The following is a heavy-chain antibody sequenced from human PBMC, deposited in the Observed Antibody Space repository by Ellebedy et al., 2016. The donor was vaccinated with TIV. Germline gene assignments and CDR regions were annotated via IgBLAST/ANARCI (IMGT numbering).Heavy chain of an antibody. CDR1: GYTFTNYG. CDR3: ARDRRVTGNKSP. Sequence: AASVKVSCKASGYTFTNYGISWVRQAPGQGLEWLGWISAYDGNTNYAQKVQGRVTMTTDTSTSTAYMELRGLRSDDTAVNYCARDRRVTGNKSPWGQGTLVTVSS. J-gene: IGHJ5*02. V-gene: IGHV1-18*01. D-gene: IGHD1-20*01. CDR2: ISAYDGNT.